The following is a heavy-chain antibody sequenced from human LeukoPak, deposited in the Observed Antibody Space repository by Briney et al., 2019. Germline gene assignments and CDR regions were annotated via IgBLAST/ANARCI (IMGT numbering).Heavy chain of an antibody. CDR1: GFTFSDYI. J-gene: IGHJ3*02. D-gene: IGHD3-22*01. Sequence: GGSLRLFGVASGFTFSDYILEWVGQAPGKGLEWVGRIRRKRNSYTTEYAASVKGRFSISRDDLKKTLYLHMNSLQTEDTAVYHCSRDGAEGDNSAFEIWGPGTMVTVSS. V-gene: IGHV3-72*01. CDR3: SRDGAEGDNSAFEI. CDR2: IRRKRNSYTT.